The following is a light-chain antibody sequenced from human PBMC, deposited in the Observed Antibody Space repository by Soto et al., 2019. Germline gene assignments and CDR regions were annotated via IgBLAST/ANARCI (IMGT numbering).Light chain of an antibody. J-gene: IGLJ1*01. CDR1: SSDVGGYNY. CDR2: EVN. V-gene: IGLV2-8*01. Sequence: QSVLTQPPSASGSPGQSVAISCSGTSSDVGGYNYVSWYQQHPGKAPKLMIYEVNKRPSGVPDSFSGSKSGNTASLTVSGLQAEDEAYHYCSSYAGSSNVFGTGTKLTVL. CDR3: SSYAGSSNV.